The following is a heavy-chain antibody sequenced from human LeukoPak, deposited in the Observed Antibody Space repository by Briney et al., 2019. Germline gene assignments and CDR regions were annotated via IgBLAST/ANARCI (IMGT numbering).Heavy chain of an antibody. Sequence: ASVKVSCKASGYTFTGYYMHWVRQAPGQGLEWMGWINPNSGGTNYAQKFQGWVTMTRDTSISTAYMELSRLRSDDTAVYYCASFCSSTSCSAPFDYWGQGTLVTVSS. J-gene: IGHJ4*02. CDR2: INPNSGGT. CDR1: GYTFTGYY. V-gene: IGHV1-2*04. CDR3: ASFCSSTSCSAPFDY. D-gene: IGHD2-2*01.